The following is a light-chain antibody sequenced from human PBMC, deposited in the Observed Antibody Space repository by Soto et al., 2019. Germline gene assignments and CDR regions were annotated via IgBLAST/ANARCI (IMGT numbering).Light chain of an antibody. CDR3: QQYNSPVT. CDR1: QRISSW. CDR2: DAS. Sequence: GDRVTITCRASQRISSWLAWYQQKPGKATKLLIYDASSLESGVPSRFSGSGSGTEFTLTISSLQPDDFATYYCQQYNSPVTFGQGTKLEIK. V-gene: IGKV1-5*01. J-gene: IGKJ2*01.